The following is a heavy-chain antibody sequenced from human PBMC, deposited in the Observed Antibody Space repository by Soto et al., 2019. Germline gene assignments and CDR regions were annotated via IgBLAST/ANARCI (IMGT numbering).Heavy chain of an antibody. CDR2: IFYSGRT. CDR3: ARGKTPGFN. J-gene: IGHJ4*02. Sequence: PSETLSLTCTVSGGSISGYYWSWVRQAPGKGLEWIGNIFYSGRTNYNPSLKSRVTISVDTSSNQFSLKMNSVAAADTAVYYCARGKTPGFNWGQGTLVTVSS. CDR1: GGSISGYY. V-gene: IGHV4-59*01.